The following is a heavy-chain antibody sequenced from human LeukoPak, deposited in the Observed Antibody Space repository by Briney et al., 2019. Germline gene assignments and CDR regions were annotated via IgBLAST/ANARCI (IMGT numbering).Heavy chain of an antibody. CDR1: GGSISNYY. V-gene: IGHV4-59*12. Sequence: PSETLSLTCTVSGGSISNYYWSWIRQPPGKGLEWIAYINYSGSTNYNPSLKSRITMSVDTSKNQFSLRLTSMTAADTAVYYCARGPTTVTRAFDYWGQGTLVTVSS. D-gene: IGHD4-17*01. CDR3: ARGPTTVTRAFDY. CDR2: INYSGST. J-gene: IGHJ4*02.